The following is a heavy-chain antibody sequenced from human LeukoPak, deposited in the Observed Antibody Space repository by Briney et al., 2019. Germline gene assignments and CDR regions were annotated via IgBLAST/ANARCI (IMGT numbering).Heavy chain of an antibody. CDR1: GYTFTSYG. Sequence: GASVKVSCKASGYTFTSYGISWVRQAPGQGLEWMGWISSYNGNTNYAQKLQGRVTMTTDTSTSTAYMELRSLRSDDTAVYYCARDPFWSGYYPFDYWGQGTLVTVSS. J-gene: IGHJ4*02. D-gene: IGHD3-3*01. V-gene: IGHV1-18*01. CDR3: ARDPFWSGYYPFDY. CDR2: ISSYNGNT.